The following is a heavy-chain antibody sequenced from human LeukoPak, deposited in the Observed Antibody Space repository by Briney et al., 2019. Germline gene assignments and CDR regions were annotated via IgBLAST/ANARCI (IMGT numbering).Heavy chain of an antibody. CDR2: RYYSGST. V-gene: IGHV4-59*01. D-gene: IGHD3-16*01. CDR1: GGSISSYY. J-gene: IGHJ1*01. Sequence: SETLSLTCSVSGGSISSYYWTWIRQPPGKGLEWIGYRYYSGSTTYNPSLKSRATISVDTSKSQFSLKLISVTAADTAIYYCARVRGDFETDWGQGTLVTVSS. CDR3: ARVRGDFETD.